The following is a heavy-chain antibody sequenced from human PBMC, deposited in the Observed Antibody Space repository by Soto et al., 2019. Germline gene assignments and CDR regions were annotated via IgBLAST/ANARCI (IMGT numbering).Heavy chain of an antibody. Sequence: ASVKVSCKASGGTFSSYAISWVRQAPGQGLEWMGGIIPIFGTANYAQKFQGRATITADESTSTAYMELSSLRSEDTAVYYCARDMTPSMIVVVITAAPRYYYGMDVWGQGTTVTVSS. D-gene: IGHD3-22*01. CDR1: GGTFSSYA. CDR2: IIPIFGTA. J-gene: IGHJ6*02. CDR3: ARDMTPSMIVVVITAAPRYYYGMDV. V-gene: IGHV1-69*13.